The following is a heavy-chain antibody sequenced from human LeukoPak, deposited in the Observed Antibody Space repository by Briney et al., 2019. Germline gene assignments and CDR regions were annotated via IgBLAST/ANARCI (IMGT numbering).Heavy chain of an antibody. CDR3: AREGTAGTNLNWFDP. J-gene: IGHJ5*02. CDR1: GGSISSYY. V-gene: IGHV4-59*01. CDR2: ISYSGST. Sequence: SETLPLTCTVSGGSISSYYWSWIRQPPGKGLEWIGYISYSGSTNFNPSLKSRVTISVDTSKNQFSLKLSSVTAADTAVYYCAREGTAGTNLNWFDPWGQGTLVTVSS. D-gene: IGHD1-1*01.